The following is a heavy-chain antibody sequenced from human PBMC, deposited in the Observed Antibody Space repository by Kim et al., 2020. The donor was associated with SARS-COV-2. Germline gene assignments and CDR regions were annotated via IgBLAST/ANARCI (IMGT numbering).Heavy chain of an antibody. J-gene: IGHJ6*02. D-gene: IGHD3-22*01. CDR2: IYPGDSDT. CDR3: ASQMYYYDSSGYYYYYGMDV. Sequence: GESLKISCKGSGYSFTSYWIGWVRQMPGKGLEWMGIIYPGDSDTRYSPSFQGQVTISADKSISTAYLQWSSLKASDTAMYYCASQMYYYDSSGYYYYYGMDVWGQGTTVTVSS. CDR1: GYSFTSYW. V-gene: IGHV5-51*01.